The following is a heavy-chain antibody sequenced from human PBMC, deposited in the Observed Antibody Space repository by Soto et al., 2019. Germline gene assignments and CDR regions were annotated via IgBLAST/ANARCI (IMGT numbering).Heavy chain of an antibody. CDR2: IYYSGST. Sequence: SETLSLTCTVSGGSINNHYWSWIRQPPGKGLEWIGYIYYSGSTYYNPSLKSRVTISVDTSENQFSLNLTSVTAADTAVYYCARDLTGTTSFYYWGQGTLVTVSS. CDR1: GGSINNHY. V-gene: IGHV4-59*11. J-gene: IGHJ4*02. D-gene: IGHD1-20*01. CDR3: ARDLTGTTSFYY.